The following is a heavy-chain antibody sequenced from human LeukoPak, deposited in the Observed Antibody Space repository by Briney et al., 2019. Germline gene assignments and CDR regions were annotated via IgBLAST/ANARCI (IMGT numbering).Heavy chain of an antibody. J-gene: IGHJ4*02. CDR2: ISGDGGST. V-gene: IGHV3-43*02. Sequence: GGSLRFSCAAPGFTFDDYAMHWVRQAPGKGLEWVSLISGDGGSTYYADSVKGRFTISRDNSKNSLYLQTNSLRTEDNALYYCAKATRNVVVTATLDYWGQGTLVTVSS. CDR1: GFTFDDYA. CDR3: AKATRNVVVTATLDY. D-gene: IGHD2-21*02.